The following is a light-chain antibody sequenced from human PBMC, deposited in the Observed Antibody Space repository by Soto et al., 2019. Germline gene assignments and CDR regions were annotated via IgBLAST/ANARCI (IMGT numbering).Light chain of an antibody. CDR2: DAS. J-gene: IGKJ2*01. CDR1: QSFSNY. Sequence: DIQMTQSPSTLSASVGERVTITCRASQSFSNYLAWYQLKPGEAPKLLIYDASNLENGVPSRFSGSGSGTEFTLTISILQPDDFATYYCQQHSSYYTFGQGTKLEIK. V-gene: IGKV1-5*01. CDR3: QQHSSYYT.